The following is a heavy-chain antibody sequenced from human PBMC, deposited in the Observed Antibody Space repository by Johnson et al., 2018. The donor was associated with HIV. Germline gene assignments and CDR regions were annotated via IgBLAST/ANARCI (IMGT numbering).Heavy chain of an antibody. CDR2: IIWTGGST. CDR3: ASDLARITMIVVVPQAFDI. J-gene: IGHJ3*02. D-gene: IGHD3-22*01. V-gene: IGHV3-20*04. CDR1: RFTFADYG. Sequence: VQLVESGGGLVQPGRSLRLSCAASRFTFADYGMSWVRQAPGKGLEWVSGIIWTGGSTGYADSVKGGFTISRDNSKNTLYLQMTSLRAEDTAVYYCASDLARITMIVVVPQAFDIWGQGTMVTVSS.